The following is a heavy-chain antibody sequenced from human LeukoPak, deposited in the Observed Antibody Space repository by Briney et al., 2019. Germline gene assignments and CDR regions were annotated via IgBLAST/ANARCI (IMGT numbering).Heavy chain of an antibody. CDR1: GYSISSGYY. V-gene: IGHV4-38-2*02. Sequence: PSETLSLTCTVSGYSISSGYYWGWIRQPPGKGLEWIGSIYHSGSTYYNPSLKSRVTISVDTSKNQFSLKLSSVTAADTAVYYCARRQQWLVLSVGGFDIWGQGTMVTVSS. D-gene: IGHD6-19*01. CDR2: IYHSGST. J-gene: IGHJ3*02. CDR3: ARRQQWLVLSVGGFDI.